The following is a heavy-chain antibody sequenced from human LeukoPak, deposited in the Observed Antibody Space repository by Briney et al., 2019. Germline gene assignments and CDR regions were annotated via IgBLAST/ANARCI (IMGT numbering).Heavy chain of an antibody. D-gene: IGHD1-26*01. Sequence: SVKVSCKASGGTFSSYAISWVRQAPGQGLEWMGRIIPILGIENYAQKFQGRVTITADKSTSTAYMELSSLRSEDTAVYYCASLATYSGSYSSSAADYWGQGTLVTVSS. V-gene: IGHV1-69*04. CDR2: IIPILGIE. CDR1: GGTFSSYA. CDR3: ASLATYSGSYSSSAADY. J-gene: IGHJ4*02.